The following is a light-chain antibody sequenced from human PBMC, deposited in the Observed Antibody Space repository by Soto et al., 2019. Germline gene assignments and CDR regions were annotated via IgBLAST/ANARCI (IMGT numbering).Light chain of an antibody. J-gene: IGKJ4*01. Sequence: DIQMTQSPSSLSASVGDRVTITCRASQGISNYLAWFQQKPGKAPKSLIYAASTLQRGVPSKFSGSGSGTDFTLPIRLEPEDFATYYCQQYYRYPLTFAGGTQVEI. CDR1: QGISNY. CDR3: QQYYRYPLT. V-gene: IGKV1-16*02. CDR2: AAS.